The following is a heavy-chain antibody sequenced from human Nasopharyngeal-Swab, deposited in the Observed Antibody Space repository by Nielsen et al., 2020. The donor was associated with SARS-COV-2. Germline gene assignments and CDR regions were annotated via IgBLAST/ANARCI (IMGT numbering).Heavy chain of an antibody. CDR2: IWYDGSKK. Sequence: GESLKISCAASGFTFSSYGMHWVRQAPGKGLEWVAVIWYDGSKKYYADSVKGRFTISRDNSKNTLYLQMNSLRAEDTAVYYCARDLICSSTSCYSYGMDVWGQGTTVTVSS. J-gene: IGHJ6*02. V-gene: IGHV3-33*01. CDR1: GFTFSSYG. CDR3: ARDLICSSTSCYSYGMDV. D-gene: IGHD2-2*01.